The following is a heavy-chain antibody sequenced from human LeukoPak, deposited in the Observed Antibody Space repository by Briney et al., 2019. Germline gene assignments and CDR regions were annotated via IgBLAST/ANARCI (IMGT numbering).Heavy chain of an antibody. D-gene: IGHD3-10*01. CDR2: SYYSGST. CDR1: GGSISSYY. V-gene: IGHV4-59*01. J-gene: IGHJ4*02. CDR3: ARVGEYYYGSGSLVN. Sequence: SETLSLTCTVSGGSISSYYWSWIRQPPGRGLEWIGYSYYSGSTNYNPSLKSRVTISEDTSENQFSLRLSSVTAADTAVYYCARVGEYYYGSGSLVNWGQGTLVTVSS.